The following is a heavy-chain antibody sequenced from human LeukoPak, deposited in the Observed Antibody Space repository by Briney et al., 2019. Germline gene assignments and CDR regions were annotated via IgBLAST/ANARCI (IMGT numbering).Heavy chain of an antibody. Sequence: GGSLRLSCAASGFTFSSYAMHWVRQAPGKGLEWVAVISYDGSNKYYADSVKGRFTISRDNSKNTLYLQMNSLRAEDTAVYYCARDLIAAAGQPYYYGMDVWGQGTTVTVSS. J-gene: IGHJ6*02. CDR1: GFTFSSYA. V-gene: IGHV3-30*04. D-gene: IGHD6-13*01. CDR3: ARDLIAAAGQPYYYGMDV. CDR2: ISYDGSNK.